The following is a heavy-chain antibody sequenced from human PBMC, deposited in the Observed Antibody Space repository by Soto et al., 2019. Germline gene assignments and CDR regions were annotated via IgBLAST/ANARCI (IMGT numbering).Heavy chain of an antibody. CDR2: IYYSGST. J-gene: IGHJ5*02. V-gene: IGHV4-59*01. Sequence: LSLTCTVSGGSLSSYYWSWIRQPPGKGLEWIGYIYYSGSTNYNPSLKSRVTISVDTSKNQFSLKLSSVTAADTAVYYCARDKATPTLNWFDPGGQGTLVTVS. CDR1: GGSLSSYY. D-gene: IGHD5-12*01. CDR3: ARDKATPTLNWFDP.